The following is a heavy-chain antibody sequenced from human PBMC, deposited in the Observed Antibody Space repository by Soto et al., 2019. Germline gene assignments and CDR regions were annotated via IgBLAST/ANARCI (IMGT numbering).Heavy chain of an antibody. CDR1: GFTFSSYG. CDR2: IWYDGSNK. D-gene: IGHD4-17*01. Sequence: GGSLRLSCAASGFTFSSYGMHWVRQAPGKGLEWVAVIWYDGSNKYYADSVKGRFTTSRDNSKNTLYLQMNSLRAEDTAVYYCARDTYGDYYFDYWGQGTLVTVSS. J-gene: IGHJ4*02. V-gene: IGHV3-33*01. CDR3: ARDTYGDYYFDY.